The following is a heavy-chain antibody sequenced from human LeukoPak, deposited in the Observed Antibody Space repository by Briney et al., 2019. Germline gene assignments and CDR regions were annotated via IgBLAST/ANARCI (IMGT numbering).Heavy chain of an antibody. CDR2: ISYDGSNK. J-gene: IGHJ4*02. Sequence: GRSLRLSCAASGFTFSSYAMHWVRQAPGKGLEWVAVISYDGSNKYYADSVKGRFTISRDNSKNTLYLQMNSLRAEDTAVYYCARADVYYFDYWGQGTLVTVSS. CDR1: GFTFSSYA. CDR3: ARADVYYFDY. V-gene: IGHV3-30*04. D-gene: IGHD2-8*01.